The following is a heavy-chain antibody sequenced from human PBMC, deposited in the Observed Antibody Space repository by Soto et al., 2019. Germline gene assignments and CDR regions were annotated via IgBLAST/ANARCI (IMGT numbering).Heavy chain of an antibody. V-gene: IGHV1-3*01. CDR1: GYTFTSYA. CDR2: INAGNGNT. CDR3: ARAVDIVGIDY. J-gene: IGHJ4*02. D-gene: IGHD5-12*01. Sequence: ASLKVSCKASGYTFTSYAMHWVRQAPGQRLEWMGWINAGNGNTKYSQKFQGRVTITRDTSASTAYMELSSLRSEDTAVYYCARAVDIVGIDYWGQGTLVTVSS.